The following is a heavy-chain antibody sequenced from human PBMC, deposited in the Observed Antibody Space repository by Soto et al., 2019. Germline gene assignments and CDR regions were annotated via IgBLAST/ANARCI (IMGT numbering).Heavy chain of an antibody. V-gene: IGHV4-34*01. CDR2: INHSGST. CDR1: GGSFSGYY. Sequence: SETLSLTCAVYGGSFSGYYWSWIRQPPGKGLEWIGEINHSGSTNYNPSLKSRVTISVDTSKNQFSLKLSSVTAADTAVYYCARGPKFYGSGSYLDYWGQGTLVTVSS. CDR3: ARGPKFYGSGSYLDY. J-gene: IGHJ4*02. D-gene: IGHD3-10*01.